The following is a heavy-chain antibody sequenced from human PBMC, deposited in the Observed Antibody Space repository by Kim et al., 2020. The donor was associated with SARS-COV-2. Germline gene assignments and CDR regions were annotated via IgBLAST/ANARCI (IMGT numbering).Heavy chain of an antibody. CDR2: ISRSGSTI. J-gene: IGHJ2*01. CDR3: ARWQITIFGVDYWYFDL. Sequence: GGSLRLSCAASGFTFSSYEMNWVRQAPGKGLEWVSYISRSGSTIYYADSVKGRFTISRDNAKNSLYLQMNSLRAEDTAVYYCARWQITIFGVDYWYFDLWGRGTLVTVSS. CDR1: GFTFSSYE. D-gene: IGHD3-3*01. V-gene: IGHV3-48*03.